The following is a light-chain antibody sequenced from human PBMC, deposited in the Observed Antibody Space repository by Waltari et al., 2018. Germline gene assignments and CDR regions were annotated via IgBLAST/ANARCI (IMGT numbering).Light chain of an antibody. J-gene: IGLJ3*02. CDR2: SNN. Sequence: QSVLTQPPSASGTPGQRVTISCSGSSSNIGSNTVNWYQQLPGTAPKLLIYSNNQRPSGVPYRFSGSKSGTSASLAISGLQSEEEADYYCAAWDDSLNGPVFGGGTKLTVL. CDR3: AAWDDSLNGPV. V-gene: IGLV1-44*01. CDR1: SSNIGSNT.